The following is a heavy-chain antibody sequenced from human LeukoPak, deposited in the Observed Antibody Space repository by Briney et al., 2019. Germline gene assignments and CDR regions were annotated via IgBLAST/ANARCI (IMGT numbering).Heavy chain of an antibody. CDR3: ARPSRRFLEWLPPQY. V-gene: IGHV5-51*01. Sequence: KAGESLKISCQGSGYSFTSYWIGWVRQLPGKGLEWMGIIYPGDSDTRYSPSFQGQVTISADKSISTAYLQWSSLKASDTAMYYCARPSRRFLEWLPPQYWGQGTLVTVSS. CDR2: IYPGDSDT. J-gene: IGHJ4*02. D-gene: IGHD3-3*01. CDR1: GYSFTSYW.